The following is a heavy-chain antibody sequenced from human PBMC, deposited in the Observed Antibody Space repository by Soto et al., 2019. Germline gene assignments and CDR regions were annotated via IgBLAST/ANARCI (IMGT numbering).Heavy chain of an antibody. Sequence: QVQLVQSGAEVKKPGASVKVSCKASGYTFTTYAMHWVRQAPGQRLEWMGWINAGNGNTKYSQKFQGRVTITRDTSASTDYMELSSLRSEDTAVYYCARHGVGTYHFDYWGQGTLVTVSS. J-gene: IGHJ4*02. CDR1: GYTFTTYA. D-gene: IGHD1-1*01. V-gene: IGHV1-3*01. CDR3: ARHGVGTYHFDY. CDR2: INAGNGNT.